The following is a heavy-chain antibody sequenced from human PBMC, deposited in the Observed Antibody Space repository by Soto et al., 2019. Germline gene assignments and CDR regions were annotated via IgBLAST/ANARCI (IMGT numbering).Heavy chain of an antibody. CDR3: ARARGYCTGPSCSIFYFYGLDV. D-gene: IGHD2-2*01. CDR2: AYYSGST. Sequence: QVQLQESGPGLVKPSETLSLTCTVSGKSVSTFYWSWIRQPPGKGLEWIGHAYYSGSTNYDPSLKSRVTISVDMSKNQVSLRLTSVTAADTAVYYCARARGYCTGPSCSIFYFYGLDVWGPGTTVSVSS. J-gene: IGHJ6*02. V-gene: IGHV4-59*02. CDR1: GKSVSTFY.